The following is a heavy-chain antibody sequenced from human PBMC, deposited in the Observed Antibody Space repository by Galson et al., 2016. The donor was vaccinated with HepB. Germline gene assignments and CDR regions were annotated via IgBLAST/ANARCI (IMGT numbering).Heavy chain of an antibody. V-gene: IGHV1-8*01. Sequence: SVKVSCKASGYTFTNYDINWVRQATGQGLEWLGWMTPNSGKTGYAQKFQGRLTLTRDTSTSTAYMELSSLTSDDTVVYFCARNREFTGDFDYWGQGALVTVSS. CDR1: GYTFTNYD. CDR3: ARNREFTGDFDY. D-gene: IGHD7-27*01. J-gene: IGHJ4*02. CDR2: MTPNSGKT.